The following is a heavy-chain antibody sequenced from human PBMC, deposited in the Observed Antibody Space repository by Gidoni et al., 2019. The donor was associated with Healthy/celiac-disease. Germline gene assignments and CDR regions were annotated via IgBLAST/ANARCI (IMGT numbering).Heavy chain of an antibody. V-gene: IGHV3-7*04. CDR3: ARDQGERAAAGVGY. Sequence: EVQLVESGGGLVQPGGSLRLSCAASGVTFSSYWMSWVRQAPGKGLEWVANIKQDGSEKYYVDSVKGRFTISRDNAKNSLYLQMNSLRAEDTAVYYCARDQGERAAAGVGYWGQGTLVTVSS. CDR1: GVTFSSYW. D-gene: IGHD6-13*01. J-gene: IGHJ4*02. CDR2: IKQDGSEK.